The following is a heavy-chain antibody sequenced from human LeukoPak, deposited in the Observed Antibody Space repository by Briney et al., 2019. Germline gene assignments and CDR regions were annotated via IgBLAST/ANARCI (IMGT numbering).Heavy chain of an antibody. D-gene: IGHD2-2*01. Sequence: PGGSLRLSCAASGFTFNSYAMSWVRQAPGKGLVWVSRINSDGSSTNYADSVKGRFTISRDNAKNTLYLQMNGLRAEDTALYYSARVSSYCSSTSCKQPLDYWGQGTLVTVSS. J-gene: IGHJ4*02. CDR3: ARVSSYCSSTSCKQPLDY. CDR2: INSDGSST. V-gene: IGHV3-74*01. CDR1: GFTFNSYA.